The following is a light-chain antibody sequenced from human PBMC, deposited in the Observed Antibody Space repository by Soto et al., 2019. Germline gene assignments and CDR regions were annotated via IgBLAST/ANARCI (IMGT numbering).Light chain of an antibody. CDR1: QGIRND. V-gene: IGKV1-17*01. CDR2: GAY. CDR3: LQHNSYPYT. J-gene: IGKJ2*01. Sequence: DIQITQSPSSLSASVGGRVTITCRASQGIRNDLGWYQQIPGKAPKRLIYGAYNLHSGVPSRFSGSGSGTELTITISSLQPEDCETYYCLQHNSYPYTFGQGTRLEIK.